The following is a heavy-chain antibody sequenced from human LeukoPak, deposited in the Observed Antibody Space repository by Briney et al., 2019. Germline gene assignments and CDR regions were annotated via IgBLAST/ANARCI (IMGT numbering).Heavy chain of an antibody. CDR1: GGTFSSYA. J-gene: IGHJ4*02. D-gene: IGHD3-10*01. Sequence: SVKVSCKASGGTFSSYAISWVRQAPGQGLEWMGRIIPILGIANYAQKFQGRVTITTDKSTSTAYMELSSLRSEDTAVYYCARVWRFGELLTLDYWGQGTLVTVSS. CDR3: ARVWRFGELLTLDY. CDR2: IIPILGIA. V-gene: IGHV1-69*04.